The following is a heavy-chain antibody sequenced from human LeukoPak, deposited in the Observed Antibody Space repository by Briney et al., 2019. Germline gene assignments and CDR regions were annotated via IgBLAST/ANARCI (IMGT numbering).Heavy chain of an antibody. CDR1: GFTFSSYA. D-gene: IGHD6-19*01. CDR2: ISGSGGST. CDR3: ARDKLRVGVAAFDS. J-gene: IGHJ4*02. Sequence: PGGSLRLSCAASGFTFSSYAMSWVRQAPGKGLEWVSAISGSGGSTYYADSVKGRFTISRDNSKNSLHLQMNSLRVEDTAVYFCARDKLRVGVAAFDSWGQGTLVTVSS. V-gene: IGHV3-23*01.